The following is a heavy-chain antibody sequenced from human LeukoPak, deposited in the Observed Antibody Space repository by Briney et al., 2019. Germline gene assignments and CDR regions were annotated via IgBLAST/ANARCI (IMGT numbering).Heavy chain of an antibody. CDR1: GFTFSSYA. CDR3: ARGEHIVVVIAMEDAFDI. D-gene: IGHD2-21*01. CDR2: ISYDGSNK. Sequence: GGSLRLSCAASGFTFSSYAMHWVRQAPGKGLEWVAVISYDGSNKYYADSVKGRFTISRDNSKNTLYLQMNSLRAEDTAVYYCARGEHIVVVIAMEDAFDIWGQGTMVTVSS. J-gene: IGHJ3*02. V-gene: IGHV3-30-3*01.